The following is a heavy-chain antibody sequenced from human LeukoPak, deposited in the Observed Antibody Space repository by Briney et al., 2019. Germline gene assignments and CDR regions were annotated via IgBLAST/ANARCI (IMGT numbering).Heavy chain of an antibody. V-gene: IGHV3-23*01. Sequence: PGGSLRLSCAASGFTFSSYAMSWVRQAPGKGLEWVSAISGSGGSTYYADSVKGRFTISRDNSKNTLYLQMNSLRAEGTAVYYCAKGRGYSGSYFRFDYWGQGTLVTVSS. J-gene: IGHJ4*02. D-gene: IGHD1-26*01. CDR2: ISGSGGST. CDR1: GFTFSSYA. CDR3: AKGRGYSGSYFRFDY.